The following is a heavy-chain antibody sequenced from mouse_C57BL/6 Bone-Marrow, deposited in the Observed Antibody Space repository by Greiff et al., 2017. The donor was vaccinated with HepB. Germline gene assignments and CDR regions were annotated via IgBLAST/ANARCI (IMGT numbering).Heavy chain of an antibody. CDR1: GFTFSSYA. J-gene: IGHJ4*01. CDR2: ISDGGSYT. CDR3: ARGYYYGSLYAMDY. Sequence: DVQLVESGGGLVKPGGSLKLSCAASGFTFSSYAMSWVRQTPEKRLEWVATISDGGSYTYYPDNVKGRFTISRDNAKNNLYLQMSHLKSEDTAMYYCARGYYYGSLYAMDYWGQGTSVTVSS. V-gene: IGHV5-4*01. D-gene: IGHD1-1*01.